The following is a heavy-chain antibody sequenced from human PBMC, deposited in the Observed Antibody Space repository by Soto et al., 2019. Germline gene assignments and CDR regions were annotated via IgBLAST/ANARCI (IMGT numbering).Heavy chain of an antibody. D-gene: IGHD1-1*01. CDR1: GFTVSNNY. CDR2: IDAGGNT. V-gene: IGHV3-53*05. J-gene: IGHJ4*02. Sequence: GSLRLSCVVSGFTVSNNYMSWVRQAPGKGLEWVSLIDAGGNTFYIDSVRGRFTIARDNSQNTLYLQMNSLRGEDTAVYYCARDRDVYNRAFLDYWGQGT. CDR3: ARDRDVYNRAFLDY.